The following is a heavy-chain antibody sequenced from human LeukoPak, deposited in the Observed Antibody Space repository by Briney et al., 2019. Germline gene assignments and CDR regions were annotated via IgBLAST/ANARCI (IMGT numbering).Heavy chain of an antibody. J-gene: IGHJ5*02. D-gene: IGHD2-2*01. CDR2: IYHRGNT. CDR3: ARDPPYCRSTSCYPPP. Sequence: SGTLSLTCAVSGGSISSSNWWSWVRQPPGKGLEWIGEIYHRGNTNNNPPLKRRATTAVKKTKNHFSLKLSSVPAAHTAVYYCARDPPYCRSTSCYPPPWGQGTLVTVSS. V-gene: IGHV4-4*02. CDR1: GGSISSSNW.